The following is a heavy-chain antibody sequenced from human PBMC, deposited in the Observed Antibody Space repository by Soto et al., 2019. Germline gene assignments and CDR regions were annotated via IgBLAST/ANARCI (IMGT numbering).Heavy chain of an antibody. CDR2: IYRSATT. J-gene: IGHJ4*02. Sequence: QVQLQESGPGLVKPSGTLSLACAVFGASISDDNWWSWVRQPPGKGLEWIGEIYRSATTNYNSSLESRVTISMDKSRNQISLKLSSVAAADSAIYYCARHVGVPGTRGFDYWGQGTLVTVSS. CDR3: ARHVGVPGTRGFDY. D-gene: IGHD6-19*01. V-gene: IGHV4-4*02. CDR1: GASISDDNW.